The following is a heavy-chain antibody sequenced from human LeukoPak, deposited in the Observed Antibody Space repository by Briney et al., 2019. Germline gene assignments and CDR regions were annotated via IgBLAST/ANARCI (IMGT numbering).Heavy chain of an antibody. J-gene: IGHJ4*02. V-gene: IGHV3-30-3*01. D-gene: IGHD2-2*01. CDR1: GFTFSRYA. CDR2: ISYDGSNR. CDR3: ARGPTYCSSTSCQEYFLDY. Sequence: PGRSLRLSCAASGFTFSRYAIHWVRQAPGKGLEWVAVISYDGSNRYYADSVKGRFTISRDNSKNTLLLQMNRLRAEDTAVYHCARGPTYCSSTSCQEYFLDYWGQGTLVTVSS.